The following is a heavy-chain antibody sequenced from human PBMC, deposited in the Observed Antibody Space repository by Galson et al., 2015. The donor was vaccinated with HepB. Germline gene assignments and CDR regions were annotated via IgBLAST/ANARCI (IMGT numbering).Heavy chain of an antibody. D-gene: IGHD2-21*02. CDR1: GGTFSSYA. CDR3: ARGTNPPLAYCGGDCYGDNWFDP. J-gene: IGHJ5*02. V-gene: IGHV1-69*04. CDR2: IIPILGIA. Sequence: SVKVSCKASGGTFSSYAISWVRQAPGQGLEWMGRIIPILGIANYAQKFQGRVTITADKSTSTAYTELSSLRSEDTAVYYCARGTNPPLAYCGGDCYGDNWFDPWGQGTLVTVSS.